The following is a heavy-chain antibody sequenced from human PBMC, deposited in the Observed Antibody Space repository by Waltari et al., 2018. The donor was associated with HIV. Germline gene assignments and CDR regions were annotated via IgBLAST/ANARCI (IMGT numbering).Heavy chain of an antibody. V-gene: IGHV3-66*01. D-gene: IGHD2-21*02. J-gene: IGHJ6*02. Sequence: VQLVVSGGGLVQPGGYLRFSCAGSGFTIIGNYMSWVRQAPGKGLEWVSVIYSGGSTYYADSVKGRFTISRDNSKNTLYLQMNSLRAEDTAVYYCASIAYCGGDCYPRGMDVWGQGTTVTVSS. CDR3: ASIAYCGGDCYPRGMDV. CDR2: IYSGGST. CDR1: GFTIIGNY.